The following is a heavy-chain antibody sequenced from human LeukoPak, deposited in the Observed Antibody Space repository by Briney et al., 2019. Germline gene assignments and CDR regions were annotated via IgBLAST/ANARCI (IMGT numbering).Heavy chain of an antibody. Sequence: GGSLRLSCAASGFTFSSYAMSWVRQAPGKGLEWVSVISGSGGTTHYADSVKGRFTISRDNSKNTLYLQMNSPRAEDTAVYFCARHGNWAFDFWGQGTMVTVSS. CDR3: ARHGNWAFDF. CDR1: GFTFSSYA. J-gene: IGHJ3*01. D-gene: IGHD1-1*01. CDR2: ISGSGGTT. V-gene: IGHV3-23*01.